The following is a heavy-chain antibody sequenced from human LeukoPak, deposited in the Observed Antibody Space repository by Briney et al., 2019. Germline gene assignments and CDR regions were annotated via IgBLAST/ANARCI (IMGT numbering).Heavy chain of an antibody. CDR2: IRGKAYGATT. V-gene: IGHV3-49*03. CDR1: GFSFGDYA. J-gene: IGHJ6*03. CDR3: TKSSNYYYYYYMDV. Sequence: GGSLRLSCTASGFSFGDYAMSWFRQAPGKGLEWVGLIRGKAYGATTKYAASVKGRFTISRDDSKSIAYLQMNSLKTEDTAVYYCTKSSNYYYYYYMDVWGKGTTVTVSS.